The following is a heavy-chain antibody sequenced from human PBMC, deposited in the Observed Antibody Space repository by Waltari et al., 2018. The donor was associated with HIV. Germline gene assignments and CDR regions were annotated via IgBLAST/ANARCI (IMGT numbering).Heavy chain of an antibody. CDR2: SGTYNVNA. Sequence: QVQLVQSGAQVTKPGASVKVSCKASGYSFTTSGITWVRQAPGQGLEWLGWSGTYNVNADFAPKTQVISHLTIDTSTGTAYMGLTRLRSDDTAVYYCARSHCAVTSCGSIYYGGQGTLVTVSS. CDR1: GYSFTTSG. D-gene: IGHD4-17*01. J-gene: IGHJ4*02. V-gene: IGHV1-18*01. CDR3: ARSHCAVTSCGSIYY.